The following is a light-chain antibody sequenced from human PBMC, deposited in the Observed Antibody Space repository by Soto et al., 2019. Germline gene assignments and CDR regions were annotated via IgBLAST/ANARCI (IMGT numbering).Light chain of an antibody. V-gene: IGKV1-9*01. CDR1: QGISSY. J-gene: IGKJ3*01. CDR3: QQLNTSPT. CDR2: AAS. Sequence: QLTQSPSSLSASVGDRVTITFRSSQGISSYLAWYQQKPGKAPKLLIYAASTLQSGVPSRFSGSGYGTDFTLTISSLQPEDFATYYCQQLNTSPTFGPGTKVDIK.